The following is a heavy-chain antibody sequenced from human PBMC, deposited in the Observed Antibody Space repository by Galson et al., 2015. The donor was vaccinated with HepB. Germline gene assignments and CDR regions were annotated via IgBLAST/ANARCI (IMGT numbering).Heavy chain of an antibody. J-gene: IGHJ6*02. D-gene: IGHD4-11*01. Sequence: SLRLSCAASGFTFSSYAMHWVRQAPGKGLEWVAVISYDGSNKYYADSVKGRFTISRDNSKNTLYLQMNSLRAEDTAVYYCASVWHSNYVSGTKPSYYYYYGMDVWGQGTTVTVSS. CDR2: ISYDGSNK. CDR1: GFTFSSYA. CDR3: ASVWHSNYVSGTKPSYYYYYGMDV. V-gene: IGHV3-30*04.